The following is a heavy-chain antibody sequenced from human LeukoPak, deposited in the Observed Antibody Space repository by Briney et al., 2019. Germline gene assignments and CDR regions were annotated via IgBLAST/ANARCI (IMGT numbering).Heavy chain of an antibody. Sequence: GGSLRLSCSASGFTFSTYWVHWVRQAPGKGLVWVSRISTDGITTNYADSVKGRFTISRDNAENTLYLQMNSLRAEDTAVYHCARGSREMATIFDYWGQGTLVTVSS. CDR1: GFTFSTYW. D-gene: IGHD5-24*01. CDR2: ISTDGITT. J-gene: IGHJ4*02. CDR3: ARGSREMATIFDY. V-gene: IGHV3-74*01.